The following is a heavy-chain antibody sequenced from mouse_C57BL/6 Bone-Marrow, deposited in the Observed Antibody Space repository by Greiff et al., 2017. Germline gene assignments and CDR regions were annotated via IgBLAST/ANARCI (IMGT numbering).Heavy chain of an antibody. CDR2: IRSKSNNYAT. CDR1: GFSFNTYA. Sequence: EVKLVESGGGLVQPKGSLKLSCAASGFSFNTYAMNWVRQAPGKGLEWVARIRSKSNNYATYYADSVKDRFTISRDDSESMLYLQMNNLKTEDTAMYYCVSLYDGYYKGYAMDYWGQGTSVTVSS. V-gene: IGHV10-1*01. J-gene: IGHJ4*01. D-gene: IGHD2-3*01. CDR3: VSLYDGYYKGYAMDY.